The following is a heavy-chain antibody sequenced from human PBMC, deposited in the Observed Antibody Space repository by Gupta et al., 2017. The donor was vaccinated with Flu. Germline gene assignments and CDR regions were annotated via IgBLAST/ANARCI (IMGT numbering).Heavy chain of an antibody. V-gene: IGHV3-23*01. D-gene: IGHD3-22*01. Sequence: EVQLLESGGGLVQPGGSLRLSCAASGFTFSSSAMSWVRQAPGKGLEWVSAISGSGGSTYYADSVKGRFTISRDNSKNTLYLQMNSLRAEDTAVYYCAKEYDSSGYYNGWDAFDIWGQGTMVTVSS. CDR3: AKEYDSSGYYNGWDAFDI. CDR2: ISGSGGST. J-gene: IGHJ3*02. CDR1: GFTFSSSA.